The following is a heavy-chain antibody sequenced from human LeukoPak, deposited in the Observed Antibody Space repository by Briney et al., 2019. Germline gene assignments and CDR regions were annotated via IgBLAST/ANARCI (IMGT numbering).Heavy chain of an antibody. V-gene: IGHV3-74*01. CDR1: GFTFSSYW. CDR2: INSDGSST. J-gene: IGHJ4*02. Sequence: PGGSLRLSCAASGFTFSSYWMHWVRQAPGKGLVWVSRINSDGSSTSYADSVKGRFTISRDNAKSTLHLQMNSLRAEDTAVYYCARDESDFWSGYSDFAWGQGTLVTVSS. CDR3: ARDESDFWSGYSDFA. D-gene: IGHD3-3*01.